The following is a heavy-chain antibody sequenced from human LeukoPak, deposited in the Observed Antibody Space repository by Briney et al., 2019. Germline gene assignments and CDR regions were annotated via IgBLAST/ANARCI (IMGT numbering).Heavy chain of an antibody. CDR3: ARHRMYYYDSSGRGVADAFDI. CDR2: IYYSGST. J-gene: IGHJ3*02. D-gene: IGHD3-22*01. V-gene: IGHV4-39*01. Sequence: SETLSLTWTVSGGSISSSSYYWGWIRQPPGKGLEWIGSIYYSGSTYYNPSLKSRVTISVDTSKNQFSLKLSSVTAADTAVYYCARHRMYYYDSSGRGVADAFDIWGQGTMVTVSS. CDR1: GGSISSSSYY.